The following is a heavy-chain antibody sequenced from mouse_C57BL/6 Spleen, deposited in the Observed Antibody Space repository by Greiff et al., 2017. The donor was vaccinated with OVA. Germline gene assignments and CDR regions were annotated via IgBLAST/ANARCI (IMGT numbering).Heavy chain of an antibody. CDR1: GFSLTSYG. V-gene: IGHV2-3*01. CDR3: AKQRLWLRRGDYYAMDY. D-gene: IGHD2-2*01. J-gene: IGHJ4*01. Sequence: VKVVESGPGLVAPSQSLSITCTVSGFSLTSYGVSWVRQPPGKGLEWLGVIWGDGSTNYHSALISRLSISKDNSKSQVFLKLNSLQTDDTATYYCAKQRLWLRRGDYYAMDYWGQGTSVTVSS. CDR2: IWGDGST.